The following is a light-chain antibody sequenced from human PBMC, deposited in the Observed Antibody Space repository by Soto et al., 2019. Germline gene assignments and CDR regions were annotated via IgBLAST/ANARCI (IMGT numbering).Light chain of an antibody. CDR3: QQYDFLPLT. J-gene: IGKJ4*02. Sequence: EVVLTQSPGTLSLSPGDRATLSCRASQSVSRNYLAWYQQKPGQTPRLLIFGASNRAADIPAGFSASGSGTDFTLTIRGLEPDDLAVYYCQQYDFLPLTFGGGTRL. V-gene: IGKV3-20*01. CDR2: GAS. CDR1: QSVSRNY.